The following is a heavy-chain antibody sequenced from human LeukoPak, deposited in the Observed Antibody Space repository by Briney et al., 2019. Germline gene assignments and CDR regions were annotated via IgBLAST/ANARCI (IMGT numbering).Heavy chain of an antibody. CDR1: GFTFSSYA. Sequence: PGRSLRLSCAASGFTFSSYAMHWVRQAPGKGLEWVAVISYDGSNKYYADSVKGRFTISRDNSKNTLYLQMNSLRAEDTAVYYCARDYYGSGSPSYSIGAVRFDPWGQGTLVTVSS. CDR2: ISYDGSNK. J-gene: IGHJ5*02. V-gene: IGHV3-30-3*01. CDR3: ARDYYGSGSPSYSIGAVRFDP. D-gene: IGHD3-10*01.